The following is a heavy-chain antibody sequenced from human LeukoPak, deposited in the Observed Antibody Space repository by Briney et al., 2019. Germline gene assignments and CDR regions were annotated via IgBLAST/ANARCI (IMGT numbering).Heavy chain of an antibody. V-gene: IGHV4-59*01. J-gene: IGHJ4*02. Sequence: SETLSLTCTVSGGSISGYYWSWIRQPPGKGLEWIGYIYYSGSTNYNPSLKSRVTISVDTSKNQFSLKLSSVTAADTAVYYCARDRKQPYFDYWGQGTLVTVSS. CDR2: IYYSGST. CDR1: GGSISGYY. D-gene: IGHD6-13*01. CDR3: ARDRKQPYFDY.